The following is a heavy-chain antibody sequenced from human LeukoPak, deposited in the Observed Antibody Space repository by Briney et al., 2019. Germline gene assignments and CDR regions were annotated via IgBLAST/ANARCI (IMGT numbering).Heavy chain of an antibody. CDR1: GYTFTGYY. V-gene: IGHV1-2*02. J-gene: IGHJ4*02. Sequence: GASVKVSCKASGYTFTGYYMHWVRQAPGQGLEWMGWINPNSGGTNYAQKFQGRVTMTRDTSISTAYMELSRLRSDDTAVYYCARSSIAARPYFDYWGQGTLVTVSS. CDR2: INPNSGGT. D-gene: IGHD6-6*01. CDR3: ARSSIAARPYFDY.